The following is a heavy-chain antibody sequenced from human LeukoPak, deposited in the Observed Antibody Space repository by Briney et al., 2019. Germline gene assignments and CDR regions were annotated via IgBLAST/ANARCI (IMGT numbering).Heavy chain of an antibody. J-gene: IGHJ6*02. CDR1: GGSISSGGYY. V-gene: IGHV4-31*03. D-gene: IGHD3-3*01. Sequence: SETLSLTCTVSGGSISSGGYYWSWIRQHPGKGLEWIGYIYYSGSTYYNPSLKSRVTISVDTSKNQFSLKLSSVTAADTAVYYCARAPIRLLEWRNYYYYGMDVWGQGTTVTVSS. CDR2: IYYSGST. CDR3: ARAPIRLLEWRNYYYYGMDV.